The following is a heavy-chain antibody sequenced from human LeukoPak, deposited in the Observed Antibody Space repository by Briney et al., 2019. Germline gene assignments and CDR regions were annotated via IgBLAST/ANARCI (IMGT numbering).Heavy chain of an antibody. CDR2: ISGSGGSR. V-gene: IGHV3-23*01. Sequence: PGGSLRLSCAASGFIFSSAWMSWVRQAPGKGLEWVSAISGSGGSRYYADSVKGRFTISRDNSKNTLYLQMNSLRAEDTAIYYCAKPTSGSDGYWGQGTLVTVSS. J-gene: IGHJ4*02. D-gene: IGHD1-26*01. CDR1: GFIFSSAW. CDR3: AKPTSGSDGY.